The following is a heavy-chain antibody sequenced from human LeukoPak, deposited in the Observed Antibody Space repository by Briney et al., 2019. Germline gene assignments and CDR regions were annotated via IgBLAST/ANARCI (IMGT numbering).Heavy chain of an antibody. D-gene: IGHD6-6*01. Sequence: SETLSLTCAVYGGSFSGYYWSWIRQPPGKGLEWIGEINHSGSTNYNPSLKSRVTISVDTFKNQFSLKLSSVTAADTAVYYCARLRGIAARQSFGYWGQGTLVTVSS. CDR2: INHSGST. V-gene: IGHV4-34*01. J-gene: IGHJ4*02. CDR3: ARLRGIAARQSFGY. CDR1: GGSFSGYY.